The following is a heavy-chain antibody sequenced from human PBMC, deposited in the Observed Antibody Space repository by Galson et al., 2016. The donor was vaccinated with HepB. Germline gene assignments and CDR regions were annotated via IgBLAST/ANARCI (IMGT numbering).Heavy chain of an antibody. CDR3: ARDGGGTGGYYYYAMDV. CDR1: GFTFSRYD. Sequence: SLRLSCAASGFTFSRYDMHWVRHATGKGLEWVSAIGTAGDTYYPGSVKGRFTISRENATNSVYLQMNSLRDEDTAVYYCARDGGGTGGYYYYAMDVWGQGTTVTVSS. D-gene: IGHD1-14*01. V-gene: IGHV3-13*01. J-gene: IGHJ6*02. CDR2: IGTAGDT.